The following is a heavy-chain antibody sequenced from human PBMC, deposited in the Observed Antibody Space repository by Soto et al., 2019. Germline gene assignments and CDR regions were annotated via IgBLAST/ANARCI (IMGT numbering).Heavy chain of an antibody. CDR1: GGSISSGDYY. D-gene: IGHD3-9*01. CDR2: IYYSGST. J-gene: IGHJ6*02. CDR3: ARDRADILTGYSGNGMDV. Sequence: SETLSLTCTVSGGSISSGDYYWSWIRQPPGKGLEWIGYIYYSGSTYYNPSLKSRVTISVDTSKNQFSLKLSSVTAADTAVYYCARDRADILTGYSGNGMDVWGQGTRVPVSS. V-gene: IGHV4-30-4*01.